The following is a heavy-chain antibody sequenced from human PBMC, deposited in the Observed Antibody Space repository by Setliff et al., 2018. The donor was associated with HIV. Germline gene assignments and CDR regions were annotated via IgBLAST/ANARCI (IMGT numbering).Heavy chain of an antibody. CDR2: INPRAGTT. CDR1: GYTFTTYY. J-gene: IGHJ4*02. CDR3: ARAPYDSSGYHFDF. V-gene: IGHV1-46*01. D-gene: IGHD3-22*01. Sequence: ASVKVSCKASGYTFTTYYIHWVRQAPGQGLEWMGLINPRAGTTSYAQKFLGRVTMTRDAYTRTFYMELSSLRSDDTAVYYCARAPYDSSGYHFDFWGQGTLVTVSS.